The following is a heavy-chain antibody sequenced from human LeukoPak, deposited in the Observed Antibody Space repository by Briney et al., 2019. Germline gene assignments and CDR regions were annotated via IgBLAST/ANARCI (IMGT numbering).Heavy chain of an antibody. Sequence: ASVKVSCKASGGTFISYAISWVRQAPGQGLEWMGRIIPILGIANYAQKFQGRVTITADKSTSTAYMELSSLRSEDTAVYYCARSPKTMVRGGLYYYGMDVWGQGTTVTVSS. CDR3: ARSPKTMVRGGLYYYGMDV. V-gene: IGHV1-69*04. CDR1: GGTFISYA. CDR2: IIPILGIA. D-gene: IGHD3-10*01. J-gene: IGHJ6*02.